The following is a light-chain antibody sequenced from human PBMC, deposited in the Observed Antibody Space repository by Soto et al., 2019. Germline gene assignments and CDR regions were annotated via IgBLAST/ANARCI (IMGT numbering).Light chain of an antibody. CDR3: QTWGTGIVV. V-gene: IGLV4-69*01. CDR2: LNSDGSH. Sequence: QSVLTQSPSASASLGASVRLTCTLSRGHSSYAIAWHQQQPEKGPRYLRKLNSDGSHSKGDGIPDRFSGSSSGAEGYLTISSLQSEDEADYYCQTWGTGIVVFGGGTKVTVL. CDR1: RGHSSYA. J-gene: IGLJ2*01.